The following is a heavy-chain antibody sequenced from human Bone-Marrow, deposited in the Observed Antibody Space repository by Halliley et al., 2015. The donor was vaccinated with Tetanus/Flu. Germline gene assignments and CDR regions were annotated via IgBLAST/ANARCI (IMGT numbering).Heavy chain of an antibody. Sequence: SLRLSCAASGFTFSRSAMHWVRQPSGKGLEWVGRIRSNTNSYATEYAASVKGRFTISRDDSKNTAYLQMHSLKTEDTAVYYCARLTIGLPSAKGDGMDVWDRGTTVIVSS. CDR3: ARLTIGLPSAKGDGMDV. V-gene: IGHV3-73*01. CDR1: GFTFSRSA. D-gene: IGHD2-2*01. CDR2: IRSNTNSYAT. J-gene: IGHJ6*02.